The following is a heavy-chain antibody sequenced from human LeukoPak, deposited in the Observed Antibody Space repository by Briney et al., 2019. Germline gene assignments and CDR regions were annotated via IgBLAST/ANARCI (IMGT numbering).Heavy chain of an antibody. CDR3: ATEESGY. CDR2: IYSSGST. Sequence: KPSETLSLTCTVSGDPISSYYCTWIRQPAGRGLEWIGRIYSSGSTSYNPSLKSRVTMSVDTSKNQFSLNLTSVTAADTAVYYCATEESGYWGQGTLVTVSS. D-gene: IGHD3-3*01. V-gene: IGHV4-4*07. J-gene: IGHJ4*02. CDR1: GDPISSYY.